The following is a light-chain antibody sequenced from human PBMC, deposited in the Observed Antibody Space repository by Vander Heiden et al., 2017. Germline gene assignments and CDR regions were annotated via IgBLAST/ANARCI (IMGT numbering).Light chain of an antibody. CDR3: SSNAGSNNLV. J-gene: IGLJ3*02. CDR2: DVN. Sequence: ALTQPPSASGSPGQSVTITCYRTISDVGKYNHVAWYQQHPGKAPKLMIYDVNRRAEGVPLRFSGSKSANTASRTVSGLQAEDEAVYYCSSNAGSNNLVFGGGTRLTVL. CDR1: ISDVGKYNH. V-gene: IGLV2-8*01.